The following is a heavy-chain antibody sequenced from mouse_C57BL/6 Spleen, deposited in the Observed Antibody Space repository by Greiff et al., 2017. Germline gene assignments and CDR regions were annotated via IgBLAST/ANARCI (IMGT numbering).Heavy chain of an antibody. CDR2: IDPSDSYT. V-gene: IGHV1-50*01. J-gene: IGHJ4*01. Sequence: QVQLQQPGAELVKPGASVKLSCKASGYTFTSSWMQWVKQRPGQGLEWIGEIDPSDSYTNYNQKFKGKATLTVDTYSSTAYMQLSSLTSEDSAVYYCARWGIYDDYDGGEGNAMDYWGQGTSVTVSS. CDR3: ARWGIYDDYDGGEGNAMDY. CDR1: GYTFTSSW. D-gene: IGHD2-4*01.